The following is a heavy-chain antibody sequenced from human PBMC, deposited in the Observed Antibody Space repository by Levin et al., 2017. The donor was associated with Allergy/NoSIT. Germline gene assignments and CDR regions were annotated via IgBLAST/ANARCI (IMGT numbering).Heavy chain of an antibody. CDR3: ARDPGLRFLGYYYYGMDV. D-gene: IGHD3-3*01. CDR2: ISYDGSNK. J-gene: IGHJ6*02. V-gene: IGHV3-30*04. CDR1: GFTFSSYA. Sequence: GESLKISCAASGFTFSSYAMHWVRQAPGKGLEWVAVISYDGSNKYYADSVKGRFTISRDNSKNTLYLQMNSLRAEDTAVYYCARDPGLRFLGYYYYGMDVWGQGTTVTVSS.